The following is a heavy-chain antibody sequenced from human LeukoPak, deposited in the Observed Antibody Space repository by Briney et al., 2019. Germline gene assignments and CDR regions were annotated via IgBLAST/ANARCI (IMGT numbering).Heavy chain of an antibody. D-gene: IGHD3-3*01. J-gene: IGHJ4*02. CDR3: ARVQPITIFGVVIDY. V-gene: IGHV4-61*02. Sequence: PSQTLSLTCTVSGASISSGSYYWSWIRQPAGQGLEWIGRIYSSGSTSCNPSLKSRVTISVDTSKRQFSLKLTSVTAADTAVYYCARVQPITIFGVVIDYWGQGTLVTVSS. CDR1: GASISSGSYY. CDR2: IYSSGST.